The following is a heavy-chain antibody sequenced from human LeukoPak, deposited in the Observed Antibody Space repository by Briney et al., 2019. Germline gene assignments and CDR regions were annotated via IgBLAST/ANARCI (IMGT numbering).Heavy chain of an antibody. CDR1: GYXFTSYW. V-gene: IGHV5-51*01. CDR2: IYPGDSDT. J-gene: IGHJ4*02. D-gene: IGHD3-3*01. CDR3: ARHHDFGVVTPAGY. Sequence: GASLKISCNGSGYXFTSYWICWVRQMPGKGLEWMGIIYPGDSDTRYSPSFQGQVTISADKSISTAYLQWSSLKASDTAMYYCARHHDFGVVTPAGYWGQGNLVTVSS.